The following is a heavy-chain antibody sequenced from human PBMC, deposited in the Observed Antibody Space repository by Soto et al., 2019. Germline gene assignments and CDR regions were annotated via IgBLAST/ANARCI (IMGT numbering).Heavy chain of an antibody. J-gene: IGHJ6*02. CDR2: IIPIFGTA. Sequence: GASVKVSCKASGGTFSSYAISWVRQAPGQGLEWMGGIIPIFGTANYAQKFQGRVTITADESTSTAYMELSSLRSEDTAVYYCARGLGCSSTSCLDSYYYYGMDVWGQGTTVTVSS. V-gene: IGHV1-69*13. CDR1: GGTFSSYA. D-gene: IGHD2-2*01. CDR3: ARGLGCSSTSCLDSYYYYGMDV.